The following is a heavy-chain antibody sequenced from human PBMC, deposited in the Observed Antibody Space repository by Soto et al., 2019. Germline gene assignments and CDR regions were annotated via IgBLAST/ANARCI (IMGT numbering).Heavy chain of an antibody. V-gene: IGHV1-46*03. CDR1: GYTFTSYY. Sequence: ASVKVSCKASGYTFTSYYMHWVRQAPGQGLEWMGIINPSGGSTSYAQKFQGRVTMTRDTSTSTVYMELSSLRSEDTAVYYCASFDYDILTGPKLDAFDIWGQGTMVTVSS. CDR3: ASFDYDILTGPKLDAFDI. CDR2: INPSGGST. J-gene: IGHJ3*02. D-gene: IGHD3-9*01.